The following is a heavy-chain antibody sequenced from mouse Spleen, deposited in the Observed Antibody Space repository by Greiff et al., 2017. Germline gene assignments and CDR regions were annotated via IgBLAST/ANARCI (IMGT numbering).Heavy chain of an antibody. CDR1: GYTFTSYT. CDR2: INPSSGYT. CDR3: ARSDYRYVAMDY. J-gene: IGHJ4*01. Sequence: QVQLQQSGAELARPGASVKMSCKASGYTFTSYTMHWVKQRPGQGLEWIGYINPSSGYTKYNQKFKDKATLTADKSSSTAYMQLSSLTSEDSAVYYCARSDYRYVAMDYWGQGTSVTVSS. D-gene: IGHD2-14*01. V-gene: IGHV1-4*01.